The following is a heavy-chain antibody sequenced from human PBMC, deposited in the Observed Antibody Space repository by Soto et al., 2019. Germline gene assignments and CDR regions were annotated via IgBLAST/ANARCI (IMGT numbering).Heavy chain of an antibody. CDR1: GFTFSTHA. CDR2: ISGSDDTT. V-gene: IGHV3-23*01. CDR3: ANGTNGAFFVY. J-gene: IGHJ4*02. D-gene: IGHD2-8*01. Sequence: GGALRLSCAASGFTFSTHAMTWVRQAPGKGLEWVSCISGSDDTTHYAGSVKGRFTISRDNSKNTLFLQMNSLRAEDTAVYYCANGTNGAFFVYWGQGILVTVSS.